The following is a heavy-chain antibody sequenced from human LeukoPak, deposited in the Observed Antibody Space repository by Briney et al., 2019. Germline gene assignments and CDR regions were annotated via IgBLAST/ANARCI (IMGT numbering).Heavy chain of an antibody. V-gene: IGHV1-2*02. J-gene: IGHJ6*03. CDR1: GYTFTGYY. D-gene: IGHD6-19*01. CDR2: INPNSGGT. Sequence: GASVKVSCKASGYTFTGYYMHWVRQAPGQGLEWKGWINPNSGGTNYAQKFQGRVTMTRDTSISTAYMELSRLRSDDTAVYYCARGGSDARSGWILPHYYYYYYLYVWGKGTTVTVAS. CDR3: ARGGSDARSGWILPHYYYYYYLYV.